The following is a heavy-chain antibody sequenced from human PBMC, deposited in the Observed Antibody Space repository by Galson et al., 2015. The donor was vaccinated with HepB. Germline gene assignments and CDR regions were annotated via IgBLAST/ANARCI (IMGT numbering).Heavy chain of an antibody. CDR3: ARGRIMITFGGVIVPSPFDY. J-gene: IGHJ4*02. CDR1: GYTFTSYG. Sequence: SVKVSCKASGYTFTSYGISWVRQAPGQGLEWMGWISAYNGNTSYAQKLQGRVTMTTDTSTSTAYMELRSLRSDDTAVYYCARGRIMITFGGVIVPSPFDYWGQGTLVTVSS. D-gene: IGHD3-16*02. CDR2: ISAYNGNT. V-gene: IGHV1-18*01.